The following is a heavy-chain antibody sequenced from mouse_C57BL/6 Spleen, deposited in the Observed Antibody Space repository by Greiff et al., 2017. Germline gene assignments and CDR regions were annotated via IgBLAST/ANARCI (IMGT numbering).Heavy chain of an antibody. CDR1: GFSFTSYG. CDR3: VYDRFAY. CDR2: IWSGGST. D-gene: IGHD2-12*01. Sequence: VQRVESGPGLVQPSQTLSITCTVSGFSFTSYGVHWVRQSPGKGLEWLGVIWSGGSTDYNAALMSRLSITKDNSKRQVFIKMNRLEADDTAIYYCVYDRFAYWGKGTLVTVAA. V-gene: IGHV2-5*01. J-gene: IGHJ3*01.